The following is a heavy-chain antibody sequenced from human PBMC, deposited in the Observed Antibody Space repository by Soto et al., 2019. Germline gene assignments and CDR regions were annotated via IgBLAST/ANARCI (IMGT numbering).Heavy chain of an antibody. J-gene: IGHJ5*02. D-gene: IGHD5-18*01. CDR1: CGSVSSGDYY. V-gene: IGHV4-61*08. Sequence: SETLSLTCTVSCGSVSSGDYYWSWIRQPPGKGLEWIGYIYYSGSTNYNPSLKSRVSISLDTSKNQFSLRLTSVTAADTAVYYCARIPVDTYMINWFDPWGQGTLVTV. CDR2: IYYSGST. CDR3: ARIPVDTYMINWFDP.